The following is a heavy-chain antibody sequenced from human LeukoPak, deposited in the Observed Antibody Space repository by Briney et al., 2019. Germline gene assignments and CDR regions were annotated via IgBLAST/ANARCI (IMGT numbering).Heavy chain of an antibody. V-gene: IGHV1-46*01. CDR3: ARDYYGGHNLYNFDF. CDR2: INPSGGRT. CDR1: GYTFTNYY. Sequence: ASVKVSCKASGYTFTNYYIHWVRQAPGQGLEWMGMINPSGGRTTYAKKFQGRVTMTRDTSTNTVYTELSSLRSDDTAVYYCARDYYGGHNLYNFDFWGQGTRVIVSS. J-gene: IGHJ4*02. D-gene: IGHD3-10*01.